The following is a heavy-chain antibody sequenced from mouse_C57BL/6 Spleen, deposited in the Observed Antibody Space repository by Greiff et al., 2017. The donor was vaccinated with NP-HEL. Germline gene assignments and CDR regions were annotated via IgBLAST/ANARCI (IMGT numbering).Heavy chain of an antibody. CDR2: INPNNGGT. D-gene: IGHD1-1*01. Sequence: VQLQQSGPELVKPGASVKISCKASGYTFTDYYMNWVKQSHGKSLEWIGDINPNNGGTSYNQKFKGKATLTVDKSSSTAYMELRSLTSEDSAVYYCAQITTVVATRAMDYWGQGTSVTVSS. CDR3: AQITTVVATRAMDY. CDR1: GYTFTDYY. J-gene: IGHJ4*01. V-gene: IGHV1-26*01.